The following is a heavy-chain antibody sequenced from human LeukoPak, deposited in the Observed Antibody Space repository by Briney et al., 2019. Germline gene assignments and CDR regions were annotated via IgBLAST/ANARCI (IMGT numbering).Heavy chain of an antibody. J-gene: IGHJ4*02. CDR1: GGSFSGYY. V-gene: IGHV4-34*01. Sequence: SETLSLTCAVYGGSFSGYYWSWIRQPPGKGLEWIGEINHSGSTNYNPSLKSRVTISVDTSKNQFSLKLSSVTAADTAVYSCARDSGGYSYLDSWGQGTLVTVSS. CDR2: INHSGST. D-gene: IGHD2-21*02. CDR3: ARDSGGYSYLDS.